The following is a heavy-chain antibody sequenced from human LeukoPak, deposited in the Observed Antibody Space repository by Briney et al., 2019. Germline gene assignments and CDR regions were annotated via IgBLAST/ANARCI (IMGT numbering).Heavy chain of an antibody. J-gene: IGHJ4*02. CDR1: GRSISSGGYS. CDR2: IYHSGST. V-gene: IGHV4-30-2*01. Sequence: SQTLSLTCAVTGRSISSGGYSLSWIRQPPGKGLEWIGYIYHSGSTYYNPSLKSRVTISVDRSKNQFSLKLSSVTAADTAVYYCARVGREQQLDIFDYWGQGTLVTVSS. D-gene: IGHD6-13*01. CDR3: ARVGREQQLDIFDY.